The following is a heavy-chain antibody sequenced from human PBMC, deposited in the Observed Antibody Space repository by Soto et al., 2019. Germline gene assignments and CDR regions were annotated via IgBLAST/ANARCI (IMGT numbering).Heavy chain of an antibody. J-gene: IGHJ4*02. Sequence: QVQLVQCGAEVKKPGSSVKVSCKASGGTFRSYAISWVRQAPGQGLEWMAWIIPVFGTANYAQKFQGRVTITADESTSTAYMELSSLRSEDTAVYYWALFGGWSQDDYRGQGPLVTVSS. D-gene: IGHD3-3*01. CDR2: IIPVFGTA. CDR3: ALFGGWSQDDY. V-gene: IGHV1-69*01. CDR1: GGTFRSYA.